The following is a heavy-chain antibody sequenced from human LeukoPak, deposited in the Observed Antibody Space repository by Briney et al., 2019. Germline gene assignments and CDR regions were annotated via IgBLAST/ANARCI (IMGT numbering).Heavy chain of an antibody. V-gene: IGHV1-69*13. CDR1: GGTFSSYA. J-gene: IGHJ6*02. D-gene: IGHD4-23*01. Sequence: SVKVSCKAPGGTFSSYAISWVRQAPGQGLEWMGGIIPIFGTANYAQKFQGRVTITADESTSTAYMELSSLRSEDTAVYYCARNGDGGNSAYYYYYGMDVWGQGTTVTVSS. CDR2: IIPIFGTA. CDR3: ARNGDGGNSAYYYYYGMDV.